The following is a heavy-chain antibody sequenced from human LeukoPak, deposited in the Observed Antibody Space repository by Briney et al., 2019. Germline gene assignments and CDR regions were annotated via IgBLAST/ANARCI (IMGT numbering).Heavy chain of an antibody. CDR3: ARTSSGSPDAFDI. J-gene: IGHJ3*02. CDR1: GGSISSGDYY. Sequence: SETLSLTCTVSGGSISSGDYYWGWIRQPPGKGLEWIGSIYYSGSTYYNPSLKSRVTISVDTSKNQFSLKLSSVTAADTAVYYCARTSSGSPDAFDIWGQGTMVTVSS. CDR2: IYYSGST. V-gene: IGHV4-39*01.